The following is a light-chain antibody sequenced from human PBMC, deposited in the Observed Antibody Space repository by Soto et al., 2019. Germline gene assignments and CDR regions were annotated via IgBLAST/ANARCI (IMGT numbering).Light chain of an antibody. V-gene: IGKV1-39*01. J-gene: IGKJ1*01. CDR1: QSISSY. Sequence: DIQMTQSPSSLSASVGDRVTITCRASQSISSYLNWYQQKPGKAPKLLIYAASSLQSGVPSRFSGSCSGTDFTLTISSLQPEDFATYYCQQSYSTPVTFGQGTKVEIK. CDR3: QQSYSTPVT. CDR2: AAS.